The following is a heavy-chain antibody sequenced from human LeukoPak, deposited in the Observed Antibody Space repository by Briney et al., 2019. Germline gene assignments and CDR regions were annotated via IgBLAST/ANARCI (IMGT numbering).Heavy chain of an antibody. CDR1: GFTFSSYG. CDR2: ISWNSGSI. J-gene: IGHJ4*02. CDR3: AKDNQYSSSWDIFDY. D-gene: IGHD6-13*01. V-gene: IGHV3-9*01. Sequence: GRSLRLSCAASGFTFSSYGMHWVRQAPGKGLEWVSGISWNSGSIGYADSVKGRFTISRDNAKNSLYLQMNSLRAEDTALYYCAKDNQYSSSWDIFDYWGQGTLVTVSS.